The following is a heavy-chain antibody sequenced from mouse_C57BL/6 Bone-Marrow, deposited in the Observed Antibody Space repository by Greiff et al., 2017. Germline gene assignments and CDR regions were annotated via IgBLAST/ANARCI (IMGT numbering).Heavy chain of an antibody. V-gene: IGHV1-62-2*01. J-gene: IGHJ3*01. CDR2: FYPGSGSI. CDR1: GYTFTEYT. Sequence: QVQLKESGAELVKPGASVKLSCKASGYTFTEYTIHWVKQRSGQGLEWIGWFYPGSGSIKYNEKFKDKATLTADKSSSTVSMELSRLTSEDSAVYFGARHEDRIYYGYDAGFAYWGQGTLVTVSA. D-gene: IGHD2-2*01. CDR3: ARHEDRIYYGYDAGFAY.